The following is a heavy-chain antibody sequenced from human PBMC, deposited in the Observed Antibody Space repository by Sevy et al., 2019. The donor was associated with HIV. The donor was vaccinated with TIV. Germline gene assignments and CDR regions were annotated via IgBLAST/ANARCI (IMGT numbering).Heavy chain of an antibody. CDR3: TTLDSIWVEFDAFDF. D-gene: IGHD3-10*01. V-gene: IGHV1-24*01. Sequence: ASVKVSCKVSGYSLTKSSMHWVRQAPGKGLEWMGGFDPEDGKTIYAHKFQGRVTMTRATSTHTAYMELSSLRYDDTAVYYCTTLDSIWVEFDAFDFWGQGTMVTVSS. CDR2: FDPEDGKT. CDR1: GYSLTKSS. J-gene: IGHJ3*01.